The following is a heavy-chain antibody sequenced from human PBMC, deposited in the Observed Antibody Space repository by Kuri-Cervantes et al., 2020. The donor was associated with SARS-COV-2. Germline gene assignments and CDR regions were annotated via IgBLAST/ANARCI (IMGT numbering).Heavy chain of an antibody. V-gene: IGHV4-39*01. CDR3: ASLVVVPVDRDYGLIDY. J-gene: IGHJ4*02. CDR2: IYYSGGT. D-gene: IGHD2-2*01. CDR1: GDSISSSAYY. Sequence: GSLRLSCTVSGDSISSSAYYWGWIRLPPGRGLEWIGNIYYSGGTYYNPSLKSRVTVSVDTSKNQFSLKLTSVTAADTAVYYCASLVVVPVDRDYGLIDYWGQGTLVTVSS.